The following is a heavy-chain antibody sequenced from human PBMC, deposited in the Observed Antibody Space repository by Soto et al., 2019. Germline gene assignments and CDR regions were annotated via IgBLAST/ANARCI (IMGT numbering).Heavy chain of an antibody. CDR1: GYSFTNYW. D-gene: IGHD6-19*01. CDR2: IFPGDSDT. Sequence: PGESLKISCKGSGYSFTNYWIGWVRQKPGKGLEWMGTIFPGDSDTRYSPSFQGQVTISADKSTSTAYLQWSSLKASDTAMYYCASSVALGGKGYGMDVWGQGTTVTVSS. CDR3: ASSVALGGKGYGMDV. J-gene: IGHJ6*02. V-gene: IGHV5-51*01.